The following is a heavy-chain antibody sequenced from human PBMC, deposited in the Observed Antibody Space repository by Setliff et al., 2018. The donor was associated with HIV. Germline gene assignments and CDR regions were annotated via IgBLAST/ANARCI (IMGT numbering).Heavy chain of an antibody. V-gene: IGHV4-39*01. CDR3: ARQNSGWGVGLYYFDY. J-gene: IGHJ4*02. D-gene: IGHD6-19*01. CDR1: GGSISGSSDY. CDR2: IYYSGSI. Sequence: LSLTCSVSGGSISGSSDYWGWIRQPPGKGLEWIGSIYYSGSIYYNPSLKSRVTISVDTPNNHFSLRLSSVTAADTALYYCARQNSGWGVGLYYFDYWGQGTLVTVSS.